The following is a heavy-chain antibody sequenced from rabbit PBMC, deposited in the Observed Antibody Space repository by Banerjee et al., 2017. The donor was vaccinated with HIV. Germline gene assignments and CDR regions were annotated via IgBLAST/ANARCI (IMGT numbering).Heavy chain of an antibody. Sequence: QEQLEESGGDLVKPEGSLTLTCTASGFSFSNKYVMYWVRQAPGKGLEWIACINTSTGNTVYASWAKGRFTISRTSSTTVTLQMTSLTAADTATYFCARDVYRSGWNGDFNLWGQGTLVTVS. V-gene: IGHV1S45*01. J-gene: IGHJ4*01. CDR1: GFSFSNKYV. CDR3: ARDVYRSGWNGDFNL. D-gene: IGHD4-1*01. CDR2: INTSTGNT.